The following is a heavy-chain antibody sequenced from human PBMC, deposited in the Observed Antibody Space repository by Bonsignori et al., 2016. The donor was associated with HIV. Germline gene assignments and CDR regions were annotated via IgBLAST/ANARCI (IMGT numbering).Heavy chain of an antibody. CDR3: AREDGDFGYFQH. J-gene: IGHJ1*01. CDR1: GFTFSHYW. D-gene: IGHD4-17*01. Sequence: GESLKISCAASGFTFSHYWMSWVRQAPGKGLEWVANIKQDGSDKYYVDSVKGRFTISRDNAKNSLYLQMNSLRAEDTAVYYCAREDGDFGYFQHWGQGTLVTVSS. CDR2: IKQDGSDK. V-gene: IGHV3-7*01.